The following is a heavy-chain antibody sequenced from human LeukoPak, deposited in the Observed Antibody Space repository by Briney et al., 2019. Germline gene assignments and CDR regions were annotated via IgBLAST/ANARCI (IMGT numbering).Heavy chain of an antibody. D-gene: IGHD2-2*01. J-gene: IGHJ4*02. CDR3: ARGACSSTSCVPDY. CDR2: ISSSSSTI. CDR1: GFTFSSYS. V-gene: IGHV3-48*01. Sequence: GGSLRLSCAASGFTFSSYSMNWVRQAPGKGLEWASYISSSSSTIYYADSVKGRFTISRDNAKNSLYLQMNSLRAEDTAVYYCARGACSSTSCVPDYWGQGTLVTVSS.